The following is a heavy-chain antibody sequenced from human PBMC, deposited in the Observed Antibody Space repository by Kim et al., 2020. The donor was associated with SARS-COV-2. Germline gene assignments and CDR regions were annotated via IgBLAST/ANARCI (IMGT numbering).Heavy chain of an antibody. V-gene: IGHV3-30*18. CDR2: ISYDGSNK. J-gene: IGHJ4*02. CDR3: AKSIAVAGYFDY. D-gene: IGHD6-19*01. CDR1: GFTFSSYG. Sequence: GGSLRLSCAASGFTFSSYGMHWVRQAPGKGLEWVAVISYDGSNKNYADSVKGRFTISRDNSKNTLYLQMNSLRAEDTAVYYCAKSIAVAGYFDYWVQGTLVTVS.